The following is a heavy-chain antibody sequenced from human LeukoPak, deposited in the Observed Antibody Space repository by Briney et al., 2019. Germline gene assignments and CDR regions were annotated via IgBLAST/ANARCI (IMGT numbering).Heavy chain of an antibody. D-gene: IGHD5-24*01. CDR3: ARKSRDGYNNWYFDL. V-gene: IGHV4-30-2*01. CDR1: GGSISSGGYS. J-gene: IGHJ2*01. Sequence: SETLSLTCAVSGGSISSGGYSWSWIRQPPGKGLEWIGYIYHSGSTYYSPSLKSRVTISVDRSKNQFSLKLSSVTAADTAVYYCARKSRDGYNNWYFDLWGRGTLVTVSS. CDR2: IYHSGST.